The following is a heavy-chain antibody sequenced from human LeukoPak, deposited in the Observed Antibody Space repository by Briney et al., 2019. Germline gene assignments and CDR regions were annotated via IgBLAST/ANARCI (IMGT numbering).Heavy chain of an antibody. J-gene: IGHJ6*03. D-gene: IGHD3-22*01. CDR1: GFTFSSYG. V-gene: IGHV3-33*08. CDR2: IWYDGSNK. CDR3: ARGYYEIYYMDV. Sequence: SGGSLRLSCAASGFTFSSYGMHWVRQAPGKGLEWVAVIWYDGSNKYYADSVKGRFTISRDNSKNTLYLQMNSLRAEDTAVYYCARGYYEIYYMDVWGKGTTVTVSS.